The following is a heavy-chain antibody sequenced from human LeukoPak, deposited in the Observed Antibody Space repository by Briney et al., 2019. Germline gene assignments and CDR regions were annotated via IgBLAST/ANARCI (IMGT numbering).Heavy chain of an antibody. CDR2: ISSSSSTI. CDR1: GFTFSRYS. D-gene: IGHD2-15*01. V-gene: IGHV3-48*01. CDR3: ARGGDITNDY. J-gene: IGHJ4*02. Sequence: GGSLRLSCAASGFTFSRYSVNWVRQAPGKGLEWVSYISSSSSTIYYADSVKGRFTISRDNAKNSLYLQMNSLRAEDTAVYYCARGGDITNDYWGQGTLVTVSS.